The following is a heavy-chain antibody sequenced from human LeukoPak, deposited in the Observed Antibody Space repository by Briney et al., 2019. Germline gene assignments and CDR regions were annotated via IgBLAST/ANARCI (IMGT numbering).Heavy chain of an antibody. Sequence: ASVKVSCKASGYTFTDYYMHWVRQAPGQGLEWMGWINPNTGYTNYAQKFQGRVTVTRYTSISTAYMEMSRLRSDDTALYYCARGYGSGTFAFDYWGQGTLVTVSS. CDR2: INPNTGYT. V-gene: IGHV1-2*02. CDR3: ARGYGSGTFAFDY. J-gene: IGHJ4*02. D-gene: IGHD3-10*01. CDR1: GYTFTDYY.